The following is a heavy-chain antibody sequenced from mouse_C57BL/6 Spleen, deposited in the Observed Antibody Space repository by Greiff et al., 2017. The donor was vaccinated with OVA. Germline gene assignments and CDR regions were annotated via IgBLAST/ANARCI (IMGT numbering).Heavy chain of an antibody. CDR2: INPNYGTT. CDR1: GYSFTDSN. CDR3: ARDSNYDAMDY. J-gene: IGHJ4*01. D-gene: IGHD2-5*01. V-gene: IGHV1-39*01. Sequence: VQLKQSGPELVKPGASVKISCKASGYSFTDSNMNWVKQSTGTSLEWIGVINPNYGTTSYNQKFKGKATLTVDQSSSTAYMQLHSLPSEDSAVYYCARDSNYDAMDYWGQGTSVTVSS.